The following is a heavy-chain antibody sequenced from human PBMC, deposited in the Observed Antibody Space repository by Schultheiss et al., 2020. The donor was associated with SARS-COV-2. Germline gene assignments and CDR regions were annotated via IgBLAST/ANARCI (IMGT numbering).Heavy chain of an antibody. Sequence: GGSLRLSCAASGFTFSDYYMSWIRQAPGKGLEWVSAISGSGGSTYYADSVKGRFTISRDNSKNTLYLQMNSLRAEDTAVYYCAKSSSAYYYDSSGYSSGFDYWGQGTLVTVSS. V-gene: IGHV3-23*01. D-gene: IGHD3-22*01. CDR3: AKSSSAYYYDSSGYSSGFDY. CDR1: GFTFSDYY. CDR2: ISGSGGST. J-gene: IGHJ4*02.